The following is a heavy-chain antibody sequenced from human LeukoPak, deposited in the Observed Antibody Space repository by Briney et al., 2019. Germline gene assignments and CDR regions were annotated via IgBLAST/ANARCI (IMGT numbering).Heavy chain of an antibody. D-gene: IGHD4-17*01. J-gene: IGHJ4*02. CDR3: ARVKATVTTCYFDY. CDR2: INSDASST. CDR1: GFTFSSYW. Sequence: GGSLRLSCAASGFTFSSYWMHWVRQAPGKGLVWVSRINSDASSTSYADSVKGRFTISRDNAKNTLYLQMNSLRAEDTAVYYCARVKATVTTCYFDYWGQGTLVTVSS. V-gene: IGHV3-74*01.